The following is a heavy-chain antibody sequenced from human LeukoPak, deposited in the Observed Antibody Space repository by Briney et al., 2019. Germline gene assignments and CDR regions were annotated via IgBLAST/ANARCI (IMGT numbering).Heavy chain of an antibody. D-gene: IGHD1-1*01. CDR2: IIPIFGTA. CDR1: GCTFSSYA. V-gene: IGHV1-69*06. J-gene: IGHJ3*02. Sequence: ASVKVSCKASGCTFSSYAISCVRQAPGQGLEWMGGIIPIFGTANYAQKFQGRVTITADKSTITAYMEESSLRSEDTAVYYCARGGQTGTTVSAFDIWGQGTMVTVSS. CDR3: ARGGQTGTTVSAFDI.